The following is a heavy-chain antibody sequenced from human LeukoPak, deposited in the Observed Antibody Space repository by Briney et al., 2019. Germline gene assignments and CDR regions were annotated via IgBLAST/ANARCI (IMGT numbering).Heavy chain of an antibody. CDR2: IYHSGNT. J-gene: IGHJ5*02. CDR1: DSSISTDHY. V-gene: IGHV4-38-2*01. D-gene: IGHD6-19*01. CDR3: DNDWFDP. Sequence: SETLTLTCAVSDSSISTDHYWGWIRQPPGKGLEWIGHIYHSGNTYYNPSLKSRVTIAVDTSKNQFSLKVYSNCARSHSGWQGDNDWFDPWGRGSVLRVSS.